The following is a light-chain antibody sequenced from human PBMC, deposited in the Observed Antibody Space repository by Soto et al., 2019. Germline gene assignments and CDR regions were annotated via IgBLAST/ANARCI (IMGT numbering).Light chain of an antibody. J-gene: IGKJ1*01. CDR3: QQSYRTRT. Sequence: DVQMTQYPSSLSASVGDRFTITCRASQSISSYLNWYQQKPGKAPKLLIYAASSLQSGVPSRFSGSGSGTDFTLIISSLQPEDFATYYCQQSYRTRTFGQGTKVDIK. V-gene: IGKV1-39*01. CDR2: AAS. CDR1: QSISSY.